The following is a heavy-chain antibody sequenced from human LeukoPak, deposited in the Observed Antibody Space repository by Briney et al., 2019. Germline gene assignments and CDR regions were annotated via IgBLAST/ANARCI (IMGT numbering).Heavy chain of an antibody. CDR1: GFTFSDYY. J-gene: IGHJ4*02. CDR3: ATPGLLGYCSSAICAPPGY. CDR2: ISGSSTHT. V-gene: IGHV3-11*03. D-gene: IGHD2-2*01. Sequence: VGSLRLSCAASGFTFSDYYMSWIRQAPGQGLEWVSYISGSSTHTNYADSVKGRFTISRDNAKKSLYLQMNSLRAEDTAVYYCATPGLLGYCSSAICAPPGYWGQGTLVTVSS.